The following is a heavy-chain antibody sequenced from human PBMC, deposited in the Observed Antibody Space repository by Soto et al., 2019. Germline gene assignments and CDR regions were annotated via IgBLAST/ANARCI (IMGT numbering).Heavy chain of an antibody. CDR1: GGSISSGGYY. CDR3: ARDVRGYYYDSSGYYYAGFFDY. J-gene: IGHJ4*02. D-gene: IGHD3-22*01. CDR2: IYYSGST. Sequence: TLSLTCTVSGGSISSGGYYWSWIRQHPGKGLEWIGYIYYSGSTYYNPSLKSRVTISVDTSKNQFSLKLSSVTAADTAVYYCARDVRGYYYDSSGYYYAGFFDYWGQGTLVTVSS. V-gene: IGHV4-31*03.